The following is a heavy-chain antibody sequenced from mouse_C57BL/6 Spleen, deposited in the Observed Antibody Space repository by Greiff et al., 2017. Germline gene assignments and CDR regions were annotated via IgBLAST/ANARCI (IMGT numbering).Heavy chain of an antibody. D-gene: IGHD4-1*01. V-gene: IGHV1-26*01. CDR1: GYTFTDYY. CDR2: INPNNGGT. CDR3: ARRGDETGPFDY. Sequence: EVQLQQSGPELVKPGASVKISCKASGYTFTDYYMNWVKQSHGKSLEWIGDINPNNGGTSYNQKFKGKATLTVDKSSSTAYMELRSLTSEDSAVYYCARRGDETGPFDYWGQGTTLTVSS. J-gene: IGHJ2*01.